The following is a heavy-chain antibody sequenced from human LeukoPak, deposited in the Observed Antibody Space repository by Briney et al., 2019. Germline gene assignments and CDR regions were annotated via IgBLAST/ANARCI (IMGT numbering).Heavy chain of an antibody. V-gene: IGHV1-46*01. D-gene: IGHD2-2*01. CDR3: ARGTDYQLPLLDC. J-gene: IGHJ4*02. CDR2: INPSGGST. CDR1: GYTFIRYY. Sequence: ASVKVSCKASGYTFIRYYMYWVRQAPGQGLEWMGIINPSGGSTSYAQKFQGRLTMTRDTSTSTVYMELSSLRSEDTAVYYCARGTDYQLPLLDCWGQGTLVTVSS.